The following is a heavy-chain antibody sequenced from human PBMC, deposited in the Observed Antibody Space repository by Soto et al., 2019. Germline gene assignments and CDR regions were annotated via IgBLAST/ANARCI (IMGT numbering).Heavy chain of an antibody. J-gene: IGHJ4*02. CDR3: ARESLRFLEWSFDY. V-gene: IGHV3-30-3*01. CDR1: GFTFSSYA. D-gene: IGHD3-3*01. Sequence: QPGGSLRLSCAASGFTFSSYAMHWVRQAPGKGLEWVAVISYDGSNKYYADSVKGRFTISRDNSKNTLYLQMNSLRAEDTAVYYCARESLRFLEWSFDYWGQGTLVTVSS. CDR2: ISYDGSNK.